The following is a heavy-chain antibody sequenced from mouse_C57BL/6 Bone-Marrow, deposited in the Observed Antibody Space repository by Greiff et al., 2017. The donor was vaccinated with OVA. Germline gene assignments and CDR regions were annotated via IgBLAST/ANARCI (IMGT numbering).Heavy chain of an antibody. CDR2: IYPGSGST. V-gene: IGHV1-55*01. CDR3: AITTVVAKGYWYFDV. J-gene: IGHJ1*03. D-gene: IGHD1-1*01. Sequence: VKLQQPGAELVKPGASVKMSCKASGYTFTSYWITWVKQRPGQGLEWIGDIYPGSGSTNYNEKFKSKATLTVDTSSSTAYMQLSSLTSEDSAVYYCAITTVVAKGYWYFDVWGTGTTVTVSS. CDR1: GYTFTSYW.